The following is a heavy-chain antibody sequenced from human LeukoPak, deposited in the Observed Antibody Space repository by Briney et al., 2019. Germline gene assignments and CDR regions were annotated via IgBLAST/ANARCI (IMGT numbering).Heavy chain of an antibody. CDR2: IYHSGST. D-gene: IGHD2-15*01. CDR3: ARKSIVVVVAADYWYFDL. CDR1: GGSISSSNW. Sequence: SGTLSLTCAVSGGSISSSNWWSWVRQPPGKGLEWIGEIYHSGSTNYNPSLKSRVTISVDKSKNQFSLKLSSVTAADTAVYYCARKSIVVVVAADYWYFDLWGRGTLVTVSS. J-gene: IGHJ2*01. V-gene: IGHV4-4*02.